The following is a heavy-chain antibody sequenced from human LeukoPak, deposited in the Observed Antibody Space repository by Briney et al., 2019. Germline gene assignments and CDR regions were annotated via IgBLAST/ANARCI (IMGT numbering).Heavy chain of an antibody. CDR3: ARGRGHYYDSSGYYYVCAFDI. D-gene: IGHD3-22*01. J-gene: IGHJ3*02. CDR1: GFTFSSYS. V-gene: IGHV3-21*01. Sequence: PGGSLRLSCAASGFTFSSYSMNWVRQAPGKGLEWVSSISSSSSYIYYADSVKGRFTISRDNAKNSLYLQINSLRAEDTAVYYCARGRGHYYDSSGYYYVCAFDIWGQGTMVTVSS. CDR2: ISSSSSYI.